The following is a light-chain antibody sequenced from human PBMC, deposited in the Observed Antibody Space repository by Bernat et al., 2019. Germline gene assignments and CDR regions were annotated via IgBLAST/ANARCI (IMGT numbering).Light chain of an antibody. CDR2: GTS. Sequence: EIVLTQSPGTLSLSPGETATLSCGASQSVSSSYLAWYQQKPGQAPRLLIYGTSSRATGIPDRFSGSVSGTDFTLTISRLEPEDFAVYYCQQYDNSPPAYTFGQGTKLEI. J-gene: IGKJ2*01. CDR3: QQYDNSPPAYT. V-gene: IGKV3-20*01. CDR1: QSVSSSY.